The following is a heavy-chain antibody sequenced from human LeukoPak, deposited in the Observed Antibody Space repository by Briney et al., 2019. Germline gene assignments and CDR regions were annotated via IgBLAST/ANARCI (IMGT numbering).Heavy chain of an antibody. CDR2: IYHSGST. CDR1: GYSISSGYY. V-gene: IGHV4-38-2*02. J-gene: IGHJ5*02. CDR3: ARDSSYGSGSYFYNWSDP. Sequence: TSETLSLTCAVSGYSISSGYYWGWIRQPPGKGLEWIGSIYHSGSTYYNPSLKSRVTISVDTSKNQFSLKLSSVTAADTAVYYCARDSSYGSGSYFYNWSDPWGQGTLVTVSS. D-gene: IGHD3-10*01.